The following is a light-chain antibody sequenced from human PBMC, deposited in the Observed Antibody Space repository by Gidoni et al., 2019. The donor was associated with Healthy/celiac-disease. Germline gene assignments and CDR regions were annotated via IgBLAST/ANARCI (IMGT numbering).Light chain of an antibody. V-gene: IGKV3-20*01. CDR1: QSVSSSY. CDR3: QQYETSPRT. J-gene: IGKJ1*01. CDR2: GAS. Sequence: EIVLTQSPGTLSLSPGERATLSCRASQSVSSSYLAWYQQKPDQAPRLLIYGASSRATGIPDRFSGSGSGTDFTLTISRLEPEDYAVYYCQQYETSPRTFXQXTKVEIK.